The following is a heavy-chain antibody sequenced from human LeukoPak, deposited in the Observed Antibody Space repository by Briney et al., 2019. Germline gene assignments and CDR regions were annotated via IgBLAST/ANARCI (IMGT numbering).Heavy chain of an antibody. CDR1: GFTFSSYG. J-gene: IGHJ4*02. D-gene: IGHD3-10*01. CDR2: IRYDGSNK. Sequence: GGSLRLSCAAAGFTFSSYGMHWVRQAPGKGLEWVAFIRYDGSNKYYADSVKGRFTISRDNSKNTLYLQMNSLRAEDTAVYYCARDRGRQWPLIDYWGQGTLVTVSS. V-gene: IGHV3-30*02. CDR3: ARDRGRQWPLIDY.